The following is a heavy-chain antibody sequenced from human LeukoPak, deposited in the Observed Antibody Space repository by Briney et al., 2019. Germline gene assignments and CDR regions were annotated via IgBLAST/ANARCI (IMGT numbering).Heavy chain of an antibody. V-gene: IGHV3-21*01. CDR3: ARVYQLLPTYYYYGMDV. J-gene: IGHJ6*02. D-gene: IGHD2-2*01. CDR2: ISTSSNYI. CDR1: GFTFSSYR. Sequence: PGGSLRLSCAASGFTFSSYRMNWVRQAPGKGLEWVSSISTSSNYIYYADSVKGRFTISRDNAKNSLYLQMNSLRAEDTAVYYCARVYQLLPTYYYYGMDVWGQGTTVTVSS.